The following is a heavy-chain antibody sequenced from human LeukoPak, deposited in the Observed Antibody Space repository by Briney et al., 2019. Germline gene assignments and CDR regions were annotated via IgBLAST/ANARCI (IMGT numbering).Heavy chain of an antibody. J-gene: IGHJ6*02. D-gene: IGHD1-26*01. CDR2: IWYDGSNK. Sequence: GGSLRLSCAASGFTFSSYGMHWVRQAPGKGLEWVEVIWYDGSNKYYADSVEGRFTISRDNSKNTLYLQMNSLRAEDTAVYYCARDVFSGSYYNYYYGIDVWGQGTTVTVSS. CDR1: GFTFSSYG. CDR3: ARDVFSGSYYNYYYGIDV. V-gene: IGHV3-33*01.